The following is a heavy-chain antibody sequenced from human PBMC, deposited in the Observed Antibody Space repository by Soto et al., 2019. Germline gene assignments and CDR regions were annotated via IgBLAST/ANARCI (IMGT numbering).Heavy chain of an antibody. D-gene: IGHD3-3*01. J-gene: IGHJ4*02. Sequence: EVQLVESGGGLVQPGGSLRLSCVASGFTLRNYWMHWFRQAPGKGLVWVSRITNDGSTTYYADSVKGRFTISRDNAKNTLYLQVNSLRVEDTAVYYCASDQDGAVGTADYWGQGTLVTVS. V-gene: IGHV3-74*01. CDR2: ITNDGSTT. CDR1: GFTLRNYW. CDR3: ASDQDGAVGTADY.